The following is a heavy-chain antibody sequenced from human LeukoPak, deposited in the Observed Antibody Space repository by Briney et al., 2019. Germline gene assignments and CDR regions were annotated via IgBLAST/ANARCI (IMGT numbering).Heavy chain of an antibody. Sequence: PGGSLRLSCSASGFTFSSYGMQWVRQAPGKGLEYVSAISSDGGSTYYADSVKGRFTISRDNTKNTLYVQMSSLRAEDTAVYYCVKCSGGSCYKPIGIWGQGTMVTVSS. V-gene: IGHV3-64*05. CDR2: ISSDGGST. CDR3: VKCSGGSCYKPIGI. CDR1: GFTFSSYG. D-gene: IGHD2-15*01. J-gene: IGHJ3*02.